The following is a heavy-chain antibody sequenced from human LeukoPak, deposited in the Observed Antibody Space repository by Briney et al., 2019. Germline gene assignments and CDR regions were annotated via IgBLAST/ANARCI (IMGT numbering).Heavy chain of an antibody. CDR2: ISYDGNKK. J-gene: IGHJ4*02. V-gene: IGHV3-30*04. CDR1: GFTFSTYA. D-gene: IGHD2-21*01. CDR3: ARDQGGDGGFDY. Sequence: GGFLRLSCAASGFTFSTYAMHWVRQAPGKGLEWVAVISYDGNKKYYADSVKGRFTISRDNSKNTLYLQMISLRAEDTAVYYCARDQGGDGGFDYWGQGILVTVSS.